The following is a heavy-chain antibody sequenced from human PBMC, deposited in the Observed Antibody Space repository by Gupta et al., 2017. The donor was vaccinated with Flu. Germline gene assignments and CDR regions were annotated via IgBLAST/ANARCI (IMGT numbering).Heavy chain of an antibody. CDR1: GFTFRTYG. Sequence: EVQLVESGGGLVQPGGSLSLSCAASGFTFRTYGRNWGRQAPGKVLVWGARIDSDGRSKNSADSVKCRFTSSRDNAKNTLDLQMNSPKADDTAGDYCIGDEADYWGSSYGMDACGQGSTGTMSS. CDR2: IDSDGRSK. J-gene: IGHJ6*02. D-gene: IGHD3-16*01. CDR3: IGDEADYWGSSYGMDA. V-gene: IGHV3-74*01.